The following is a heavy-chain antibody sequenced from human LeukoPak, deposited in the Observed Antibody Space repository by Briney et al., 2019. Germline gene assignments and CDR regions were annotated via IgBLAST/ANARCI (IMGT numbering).Heavy chain of an antibody. CDR3: AKSGSYWYYFDY. V-gene: IGHV3-23*01. Sequence: PGGSLRLSCVASGFTFSTFGMSWVRQAPGKGLEWVSAITGSGGNTEYADSVKGRFTISRDNSKNTLFLQMNSLRAEDTAVYYCAKSGSYWYYFDYRGQGTLVTVSS. CDR1: GFTFSTFG. J-gene: IGHJ4*02. D-gene: IGHD3-10*01. CDR2: ITGSGGNT.